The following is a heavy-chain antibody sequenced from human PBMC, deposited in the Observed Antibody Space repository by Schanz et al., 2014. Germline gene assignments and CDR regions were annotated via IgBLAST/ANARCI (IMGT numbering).Heavy chain of an antibody. CDR2: ISSGSSYA. Sequence: GQLAESGGGFVQPGGSLGLSCVVSGFTVSSDHMSWIRQAPGKGLEWVSDISSGSSYANYADSVKGRFTISRDNAKNSLYLQMNSLRAEDTAVYYCARGGYGSGSYREFDYWGQGTLVTVSS. V-gene: IGHV3-11*05. D-gene: IGHD3-10*01. CDR3: ARGGYGSGSYREFDY. J-gene: IGHJ4*02. CDR1: GFTVSSDH.